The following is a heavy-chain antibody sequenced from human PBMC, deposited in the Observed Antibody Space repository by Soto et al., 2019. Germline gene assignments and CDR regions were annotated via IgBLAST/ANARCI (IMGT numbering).Heavy chain of an antibody. CDR1: GYTFTRYS. CDR2: ISNYNGDT. Sequence: QVTLVQSGAEVRKPGASVQVSCKASGYTFTRYSINWVRQAPGQGLERVGWISNYNGDTKYAEKFQGRVTLTTDTFTTTSYMDLRSLTSDDTAMYFCARGDSTGSPTGWFDPWGQGTLVTVLS. CDR3: ARGDSTGSPTGWFDP. D-gene: IGHD6-19*01. V-gene: IGHV1-18*04. J-gene: IGHJ5*02.